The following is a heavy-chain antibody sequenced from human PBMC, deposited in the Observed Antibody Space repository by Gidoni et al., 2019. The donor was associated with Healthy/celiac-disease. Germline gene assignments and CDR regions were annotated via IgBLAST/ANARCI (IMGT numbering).Heavy chain of an antibody. CDR2: MRGSGGST. CDR1: GFTFRSHA. CDR3: AKGTGETYYDFWSGYIY. Sequence: EVQLLESGGGLVQPGGSLRLSCAASGFTFRSHAMGWVRQAPGKGLEWVSAMRGSGGSTYYADSVKGRFTISRDNSKNTLYLKMNSLRAEDTAVYYCAKGTGETYYDFWSGYIYWGQGTLVTVSS. V-gene: IGHV3-23*01. D-gene: IGHD3-3*01. J-gene: IGHJ4*02.